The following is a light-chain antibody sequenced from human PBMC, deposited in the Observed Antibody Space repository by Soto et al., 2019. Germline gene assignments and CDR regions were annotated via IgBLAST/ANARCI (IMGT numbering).Light chain of an antibody. Sequence: EIVMTQSPATLSVSPGERATLSCRASQSVSSNLAWYHQKPGQAPRLLIYGASTRATGIPARFSGSGSGTEFTLTISSLQSEDFAVYYCQQYTNWLTFGGGTKVEIK. CDR3: QQYTNWLT. J-gene: IGKJ4*01. V-gene: IGKV3D-15*01. CDR2: GAS. CDR1: QSVSSN.